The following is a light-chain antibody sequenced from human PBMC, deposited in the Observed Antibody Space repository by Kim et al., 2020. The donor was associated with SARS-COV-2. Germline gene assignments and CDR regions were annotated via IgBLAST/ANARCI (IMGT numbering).Light chain of an antibody. J-gene: IGLJ3*02. V-gene: IGLV2-14*01. Sequence: GQSITVSSSGTSSSVGRYNYVSWYQQHPGKVPKLLIYEVNKRPSGASDRFSGSKSGNTASLTISGLQAEDEADYYCTSYTRSDTWVFGGGTQLTVL. CDR2: EVN. CDR3: TSYTRSDTWV. CDR1: SSSVGRYNY.